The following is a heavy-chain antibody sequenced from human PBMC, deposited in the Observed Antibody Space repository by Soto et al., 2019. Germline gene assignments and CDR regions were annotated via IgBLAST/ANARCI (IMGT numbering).Heavy chain of an antibody. V-gene: IGHV4-59*01. CDR1: VGSISNYY. D-gene: IGHD3-16*01. CDR2: MYYNGNI. J-gene: IGHJ5*02. Sequence: PSETLSITCNFSVGSISNYYWTWVRQSPEKGLEWIGYMYYNGNINYNPSLKSRVTISIDTSKNQFSLTLKSVTAADTAFYYCASGGNWFDPWGQGVLVTVSS. CDR3: ASGGNWFDP.